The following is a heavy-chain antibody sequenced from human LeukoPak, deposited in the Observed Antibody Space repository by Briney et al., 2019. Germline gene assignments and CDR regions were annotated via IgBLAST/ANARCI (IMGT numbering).Heavy chain of an antibody. V-gene: IGHV4-34*01. J-gene: IGHJ4*02. CDR2: INERGIF. CDR3: AKGLRYFDWWEVDY. Sequence: SETLSLTCAVYGGSFSGFWWTWIRQPPGKGLEWVGEINERGIFNYNPSLKRRVTISVDTSKNQLSLSLSSVTAADTAVYYCAKGLRYFDWWEVDYWGQGTLVTVSS. D-gene: IGHD3-9*01. CDR1: GGSFSGFW.